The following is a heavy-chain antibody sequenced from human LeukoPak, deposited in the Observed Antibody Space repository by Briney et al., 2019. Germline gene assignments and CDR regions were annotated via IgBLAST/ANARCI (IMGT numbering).Heavy chain of an antibody. CDR1: GGSISSYY. D-gene: IGHD3-3*01. V-gene: IGHV4-4*09. CDR3: ARLPHRSRFYYYMDV. Sequence: PSETLSLTCTVSGGSISSYYWSWIRQPPGKGLEWIGYIYTSGSTNYNPSLKSRVTISVDTSKNQFSLKLSSVTAADTAVYYCARLPHRSRFYYYMDVWGKGTTVTVSS. J-gene: IGHJ6*03. CDR2: IYTSGST.